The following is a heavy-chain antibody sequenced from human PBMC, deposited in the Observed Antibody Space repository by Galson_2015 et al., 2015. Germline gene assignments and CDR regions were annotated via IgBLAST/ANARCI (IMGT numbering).Heavy chain of an antibody. J-gene: IGHJ4*02. Sequence: SLRLSCAASGFIFHGYRMTWVRQAPGKGLEWVANIKKDGSESYYVDSVKGRFSISRDNAKKSLYLQMNSLRVEDTAVYYCVRDIPFDYWGQGSLVTVSS. CDR2: IKKDGSES. V-gene: IGHV3-7*01. CDR3: VRDIPFDY. CDR1: GFIFHGYR.